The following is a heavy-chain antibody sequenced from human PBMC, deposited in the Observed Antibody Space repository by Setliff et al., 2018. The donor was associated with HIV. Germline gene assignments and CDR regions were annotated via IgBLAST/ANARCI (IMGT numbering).Heavy chain of an antibody. V-gene: IGHV4-31*03. Sequence: PSETLSLTCSVSGGSITSDGYFWTWIRQHPVKGLEWIGYIYYSGSTYYNPSLKSRVTISVDTSKNQFSLKVRSVTAADTAVYYCAQSESGHRSRSTYFFPYWGQGTLVTVSS. CDR1: GGSITSDGYF. J-gene: IGHJ4*02. CDR3: AQSESGHRSRSTYFFPY. D-gene: IGHD6-25*01. CDR2: IYYSGST.